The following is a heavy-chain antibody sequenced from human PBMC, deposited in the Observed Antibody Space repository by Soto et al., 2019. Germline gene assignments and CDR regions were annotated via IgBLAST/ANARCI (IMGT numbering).Heavy chain of an antibody. J-gene: IGHJ4*02. CDR3: VRPQTGIAVAGTGFGY. CDR1: GGSISTYY. D-gene: IGHD6-19*01. Sequence: SETLSLTCTVSGGSISTYYWSWIRQSPGKGLEWIGYVYDSGSTKYNPSLKSRVTILIDTSKSQFSLKLSSVTAADTAVYYCVRPQTGIAVAGTGFGYWGQGTLVTVSS. V-gene: IGHV4-59*01. CDR2: VYDSGST.